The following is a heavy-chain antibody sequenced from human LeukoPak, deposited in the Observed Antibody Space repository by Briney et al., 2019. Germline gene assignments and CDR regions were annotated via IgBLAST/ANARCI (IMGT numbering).Heavy chain of an antibody. CDR1: GYTFTSYA. D-gene: IGHD1-7*01. V-gene: IGHV1-69*13. CDR2: IIPIFGTA. J-gene: IGHJ4*02. CDR3: ARGTGTTGLKYY. Sequence: ASVKVSCKASGYTFTSYAMNWVRQAPGQGLEWMGGIIPIFGTANYAQKFQGRVTITADESTSTAYMELSSLRSEDTAVYYCARGTGTTGLKYYWGQGTLVTVSS.